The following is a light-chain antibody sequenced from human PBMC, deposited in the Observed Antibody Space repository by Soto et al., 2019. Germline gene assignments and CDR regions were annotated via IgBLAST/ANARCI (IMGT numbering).Light chain of an antibody. CDR2: DAS. CDR1: QNLLTY. Sequence: DIQLTQFPSTLSASVGGTVTITCRASQNLLTYLAWYQQKPGRAPKLLIHDASTFEDGVPSRFSGSGSGTEFSLTISSLQPEDFAMYHCQQYTSDLYTFGQGTKLQ. CDR3: QQYTSDLYT. J-gene: IGKJ2*01. V-gene: IGKV1-5*01.